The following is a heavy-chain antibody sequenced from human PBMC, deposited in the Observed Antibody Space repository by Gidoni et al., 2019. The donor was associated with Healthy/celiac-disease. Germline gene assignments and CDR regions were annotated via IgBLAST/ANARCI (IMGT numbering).Heavy chain of an antibody. CDR2: ISYDGSNK. J-gene: IGHJ4*02. Sequence: QVQLVESGGGVVQPGRSLRLSCAASGFTFSSSGMHWVRQAPGKGLEWVAVISYDGSNKYYADSVKGRFTISRDNSKNTLYLQMNSLRAEDTAVYYCAKELLWFGEFSPLDYWGQGTLVTVSS. D-gene: IGHD3-10*01. CDR3: AKELLWFGEFSPLDY. V-gene: IGHV3-30*18. CDR1: GFTFSSSG.